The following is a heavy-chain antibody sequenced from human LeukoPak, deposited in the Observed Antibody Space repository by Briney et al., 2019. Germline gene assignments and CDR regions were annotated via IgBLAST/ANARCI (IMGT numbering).Heavy chain of an antibody. D-gene: IGHD1-7*01. CDR2: ISSTSSYI. CDR3: ARARTGTTWGYFGYMDV. J-gene: IGHJ6*03. Sequence: PGGSLRLSCAASGFTFSSYSMNWVRQAPGEGLEWVSSISSTSSYISYADSVKGRFTISRDNAKNSLYLQMNSLRAEDTAVYYWARARTGTTWGYFGYMDVWGKGTTVTISS. CDR1: GFTFSSYS. V-gene: IGHV3-21*01.